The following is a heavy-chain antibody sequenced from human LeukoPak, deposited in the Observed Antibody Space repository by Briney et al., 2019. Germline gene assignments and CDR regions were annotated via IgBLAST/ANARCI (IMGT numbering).Heavy chain of an antibody. Sequence: ASVKVSCKASGDTSGSYAMNWVRQAPGQGLEWMGWINPNSGGTNYAQKFQGRVTMTRDSSISTAYMELSRLRSDDTAVYYCARGFRSFSSGWYLGAFDIWGQGTMVTVSS. CDR3: ARGFRSFSSGWYLGAFDI. CDR2: INPNSGGT. CDR1: GDTSGSYA. D-gene: IGHD6-19*01. V-gene: IGHV1-2*02. J-gene: IGHJ3*02.